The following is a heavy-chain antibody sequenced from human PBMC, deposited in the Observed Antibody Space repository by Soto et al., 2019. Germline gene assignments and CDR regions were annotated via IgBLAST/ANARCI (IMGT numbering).Heavy chain of an antibody. D-gene: IGHD2-15*01. Sequence: ASVKVSCKASGYTLTSYGISWVRQAPGQGLEWMGWISAYNGNTNYAQKLQGRVTMTTDTSTSTAYMELRSLRSDDTAVYYCARDVPDCSGGSCYAPGFDPWGQGTLVTVSS. CDR2: ISAYNGNT. J-gene: IGHJ5*02. V-gene: IGHV1-18*01. CDR1: GYTLTSYG. CDR3: ARDVPDCSGGSCYAPGFDP.